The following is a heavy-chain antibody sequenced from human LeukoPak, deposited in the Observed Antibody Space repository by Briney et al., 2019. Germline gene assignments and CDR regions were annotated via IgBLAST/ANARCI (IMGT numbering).Heavy chain of an antibody. J-gene: IGHJ3*02. Sequence: ASVKVSCKASGYTFTSYDINWVRQATGQGLEWMGWMNPNSGNTGYAQKFQGRVTITRNTSISTAYMELSSLRSEDTAVYYCVRGNDFWSGSDAFDIWGQGTMVTVSS. CDR3: VRGNDFWSGSDAFDI. CDR2: MNPNSGNT. CDR1: GYTFTSYD. V-gene: IGHV1-8*03. D-gene: IGHD3-3*01.